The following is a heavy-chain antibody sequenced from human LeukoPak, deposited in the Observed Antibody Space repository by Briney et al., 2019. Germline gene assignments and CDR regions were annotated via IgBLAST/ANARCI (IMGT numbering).Heavy chain of an antibody. CDR3: AREGRHSSGWNALAYYYYYGMDV. V-gene: IGHV3-30-3*01. Sequence: PGRSLRLSCAASGFTFSSYAMHWVRQAPGKGLEWVAVISYDGSNKYYADSVKGRFTISRDNSKNTLYLQVNSLRAEDTAVYYCAREGRHSSGWNALAYYYYYGMDVWGQGTTVTVSS. CDR2: ISYDGSNK. D-gene: IGHD6-19*01. CDR1: GFTFSSYA. J-gene: IGHJ6*02.